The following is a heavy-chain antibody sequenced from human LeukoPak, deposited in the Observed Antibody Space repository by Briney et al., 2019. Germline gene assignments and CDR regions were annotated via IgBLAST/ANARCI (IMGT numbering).Heavy chain of an antibody. Sequence: TSETLSLTCAVSGYSISSGYYWGWIRQPPGKGLEWIGRIYTSGSTNYNPSLKSRVTISVDTSKNQFSLKLSSVTAADTAVYYCARAEWDIVVVPAARPSSGSFDIWGQGTMVTVSS. D-gene: IGHD2-2*02. J-gene: IGHJ3*02. CDR1: GYSISSGYY. CDR3: ARAEWDIVVVPAARPSSGSFDI. V-gene: IGHV4-38-2*01. CDR2: IYTSGST.